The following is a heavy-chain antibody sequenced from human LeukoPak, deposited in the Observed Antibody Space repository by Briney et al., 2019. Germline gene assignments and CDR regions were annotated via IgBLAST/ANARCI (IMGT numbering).Heavy chain of an antibody. CDR2: IWYDGSNK. J-gene: IGHJ6*02. CDR3: AKARYCSGGSCQYYYYGMDV. Sequence: PGRSLRLSCAASGFSFSSYGMHWVRQAPGKGLEWVAVIWYDGSNKYYADSVKGRFTISRDNSKNTLYLQMNSLRAEDTAVYYCAKARYCSGGSCQYYYYGMDVWGQGTTVTVSS. V-gene: IGHV3-33*06. CDR1: GFSFSSYG. D-gene: IGHD2-15*01.